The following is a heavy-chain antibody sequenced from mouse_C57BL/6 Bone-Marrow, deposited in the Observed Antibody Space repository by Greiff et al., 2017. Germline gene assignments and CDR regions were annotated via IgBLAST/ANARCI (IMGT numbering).Heavy chain of an antibody. D-gene: IGHD1-2*01. CDR3: ARSRGGLLRPFAY. CDR1: GYTFTSYG. Sequence: VQLQQSGAELARPGASVKLSCKASGYTFTSYGISWVKQRTGQGLEWIGEIYTRSGNTYYNEKFKGKATLTADKSSSTAYMELRSLTSEDSAVYFCARSRGGLLRPFAYWGQGTLVTVSA. V-gene: IGHV1-81*01. CDR2: IYTRSGNT. J-gene: IGHJ3*01.